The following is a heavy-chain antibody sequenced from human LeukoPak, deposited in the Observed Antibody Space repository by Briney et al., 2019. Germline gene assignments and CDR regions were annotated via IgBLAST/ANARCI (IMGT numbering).Heavy chain of an antibody. CDR2: ISSSSSYI. V-gene: IGHV3-21*01. CDR1: GFTFSSYS. D-gene: IGHD2-15*01. J-gene: IGHJ4*02. Sequence: PGGSLRLSCAASGFTFSSYSMNWVRQAPGKGLEWVSSISSSSSYIYYADSVKGRFTISRDNAKNSLYLQMNSLRAEDTAVYYCARDNNKGYCSGGSCYSEVYFDYWGQGTLVTVSS. CDR3: ARDNNKGYCSGGSCYSEVYFDY.